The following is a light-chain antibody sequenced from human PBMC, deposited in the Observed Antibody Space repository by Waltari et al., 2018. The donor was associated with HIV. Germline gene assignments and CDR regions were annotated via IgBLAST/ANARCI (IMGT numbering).Light chain of an antibody. Sequence: DIVLTQSPDSLTVSLGERATTNGKASQSILFSTTNSNYLAWYQQKPGHPPKLLISWASGRRSGVPDRFSGAGSGTDFTLTITSLQAEDVAVYYCQQYYSHPRTFGQGTKLEI. CDR3: QQYYSHPRT. J-gene: IGKJ2*01. CDR2: WAS. V-gene: IGKV4-1*01. CDR1: QSILFSTTNSNY.